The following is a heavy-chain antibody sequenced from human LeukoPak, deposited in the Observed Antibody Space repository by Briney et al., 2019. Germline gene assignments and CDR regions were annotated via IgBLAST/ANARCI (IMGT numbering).Heavy chain of an antibody. CDR1: GGAFSGYY. Sequence: SETLSLTFPGYGGAFSGYYLSWIRQPPGEGLGWVGGINHSGSTNYNPSLKSRVTISVDTSKNQFSLKLSSVTAADTAVYYCAREIVVVVAATPYYYYGMDVWGKGTTVTVSS. V-gene: IGHV4-34*01. J-gene: IGHJ6*04. CDR2: INHSGST. CDR3: AREIVVVVAATPYYYYGMDV. D-gene: IGHD2-15*01.